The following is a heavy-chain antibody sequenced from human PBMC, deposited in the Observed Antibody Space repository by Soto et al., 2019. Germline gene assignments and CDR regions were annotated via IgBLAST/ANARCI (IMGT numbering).Heavy chain of an antibody. J-gene: IGHJ6*02. Sequence: ASVKVACKASGYTFTSYYMHWVRQAPGQGLEWMGIIKPSGGSTSYAQKFLGRVTMIRDTSTSTVYMELSSLRSEDTAVYYWARNGRGEIVMVVAAIRKHHYGVDVWG. CDR2: IKPSGGST. CDR3: ARNGRGEIVMVVAAIRKHHYGVDV. V-gene: IGHV1-46*01. CDR1: GYTFTSYY. D-gene: IGHD2-15*01.